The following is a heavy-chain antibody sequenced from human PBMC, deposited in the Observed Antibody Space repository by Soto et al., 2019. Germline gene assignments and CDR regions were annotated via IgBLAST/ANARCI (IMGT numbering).Heavy chain of an antibody. V-gene: IGHV3-30*18. D-gene: IGHD5-18*01. CDR1: GFTFSSYG. J-gene: IGHJ6*02. CDR3: AKDSKQLWPYRSGMDV. Sequence: QVQLVESGGGVVQPGRSLRLSCAASGFTFSSYGMHWVRQAPGKGLEWVAVISYDGSNKYYADSVTGRFTTSRDNSKNTLYLQMNSLRAEATAVYYCAKDSKQLWPYRSGMDVWGQGTTVTVSS. CDR2: ISYDGSNK.